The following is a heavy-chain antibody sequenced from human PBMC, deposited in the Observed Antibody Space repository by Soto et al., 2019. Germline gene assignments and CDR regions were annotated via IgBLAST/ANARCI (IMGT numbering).Heavy chain of an antibody. V-gene: IGHV4-39*07. J-gene: IGHJ6*02. D-gene: IGHD3-9*01. CDR3: ARDRPKKYYDILTGYYSGVANYYYGMDV. CDR1: GGSISSSSYY. CDR2: IYYSGST. Sequence: SETLSLTCTVSGGSISSSSYYWGWIRQPPGKGLEWIGSIYYSGSTNYNPSLKSRVTISVDTSKNQFSLKLSSVTAADTAVYYCARDRPKKYYDILTGYYSGVANYYYGMDVWGQGTTVTVSS.